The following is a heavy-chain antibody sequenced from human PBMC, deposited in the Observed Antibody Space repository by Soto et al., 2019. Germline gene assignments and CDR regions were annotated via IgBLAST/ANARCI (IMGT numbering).Heavy chain of an antibody. CDR3: AREKAVAGTIFDY. D-gene: IGHD6-19*01. Sequence: EVQLVESGGGSVQPGGSLRLSCAVSGFSLSSYWMHWVRQAPGRGLVWVSRIQSDGSSTNYADSVKGRFTIYRDNAKNTLYLQMDSLRVEDTAVYYCAREKAVAGTIFDYWGQGALVTVSS. CDR1: GFSLSSYW. J-gene: IGHJ4*02. CDR2: IQSDGSST. V-gene: IGHV3-74*01.